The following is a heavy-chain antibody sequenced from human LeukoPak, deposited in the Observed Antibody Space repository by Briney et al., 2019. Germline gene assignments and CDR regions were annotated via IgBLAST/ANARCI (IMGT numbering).Heavy chain of an antibody. CDR2: ISSSSSYI. D-gene: IGHD3-22*01. CDR1: GFTFSSYS. J-gene: IGHJ4*02. CDR3: APTYYYDSSGSPGANYFDY. Sequence: GGSLRLSCAASGFTFSSYSMNWVRQAPGKGLEWVSSISSSSSYIYYADSVKGRFTISRDNAKNSLYLQMNGLRAEDTAVYYCAPTYYYDSSGSPGANYFDYWGQGTLVTVSS. V-gene: IGHV3-21*01.